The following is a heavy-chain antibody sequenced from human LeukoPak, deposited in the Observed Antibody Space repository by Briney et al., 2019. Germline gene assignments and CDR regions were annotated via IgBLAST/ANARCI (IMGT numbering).Heavy chain of an antibody. Sequence: ASVKVSCKASGYTFTNYYIHWVRQAPGQGLEWMGIINPSASSTNYAQKFQGRVTMTRDMSTSTAYMELRSLRSDDTAVYYCARDGAQVEDDAFDIWGQGTMVTVSS. J-gene: IGHJ3*02. CDR1: GYTFTNYY. D-gene: IGHD3-16*01. CDR2: INPSASST. V-gene: IGHV1-46*01. CDR3: ARDGAQVEDDAFDI.